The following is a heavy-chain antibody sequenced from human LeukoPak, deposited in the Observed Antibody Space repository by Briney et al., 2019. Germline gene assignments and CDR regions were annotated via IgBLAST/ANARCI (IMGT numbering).Heavy chain of an antibody. J-gene: IGHJ4*02. CDR3: AQVMGVRGAPSDY. Sequence: GGSLRLSCAASGFTFSSYAMSWVRQAPGKGLEWVSAISGSGGTKYYADSVNGRFTISRDNSKNTLYLQMNSLTAGDTALYYCAQVMGVRGAPSDYWGQGTLVTVSS. D-gene: IGHD3-10*01. CDR2: ISGSGGTK. V-gene: IGHV3-23*01. CDR1: GFTFSSYA.